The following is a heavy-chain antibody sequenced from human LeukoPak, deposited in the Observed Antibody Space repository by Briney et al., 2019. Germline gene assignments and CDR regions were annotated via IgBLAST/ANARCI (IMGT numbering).Heavy chain of an antibody. Sequence: ASVKVSCKASGYTFTSHAMNWVRQAPGQGLEWMGWISAYNGNTNYAQKLQGRVTMTTDTSTSTAYMELRSLRSDDTAVYYCARDGSYYFDYWGQGTLVTVSS. CDR2: ISAYNGNT. J-gene: IGHJ4*02. CDR3: ARDGSYYFDY. CDR1: GYTFTSHA. V-gene: IGHV1-18*01.